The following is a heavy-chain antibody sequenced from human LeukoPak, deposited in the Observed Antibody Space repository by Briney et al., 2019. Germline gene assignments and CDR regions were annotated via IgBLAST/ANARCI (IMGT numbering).Heavy chain of an antibody. J-gene: IGHJ4*02. Sequence: GGSLRLSCAASGFTFSNYAMTWVRQAPGKGLQWVSSITSGGRTSYADSVKGRFTISRDNSKNTLFLQMNSLRGEDTAVYYCAKGRGYSYGFIYFDYWGQGTLVTVSS. V-gene: IGHV3-23*01. CDR3: AKGRGYSYGFIYFDY. D-gene: IGHD5-18*01. CDR1: GFTFSNYA. CDR2: ITSGGRT.